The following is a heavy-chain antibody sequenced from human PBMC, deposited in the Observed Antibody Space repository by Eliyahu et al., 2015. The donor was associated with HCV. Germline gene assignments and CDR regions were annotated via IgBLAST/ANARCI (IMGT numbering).Heavy chain of an antibody. J-gene: IGHJ4*02. CDR2: INHSGST. V-gene: IGHV4-34*01. D-gene: IGHD1-26*01. CDR3: ARGSNGRLLLKIGVFDY. CDR1: GGSFSGYY. Sequence: QVQLQQWGAGLLKPSETLSLTCAVYGGSFSGYYWSWIRQPPGKGLEWIGEINHSGSTNYNPSLKSRVTISVDTSKNQFSLKLSSVTAADTAVYYCARGSNGRLLLKIGVFDYWGQGTLVTVSS.